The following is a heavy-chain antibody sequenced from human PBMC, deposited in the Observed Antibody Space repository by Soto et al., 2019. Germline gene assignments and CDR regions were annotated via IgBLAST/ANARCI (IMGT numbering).Heavy chain of an antibody. CDR2: IYHSGST. D-gene: IGHD6-19*01. Sequence: QLQLQESGSGLVKPSQTLSLTCAVSGGSISSGGYSWSWIRQPPGKGLEWIGYIYHSGSTYYNPSLKSRVTISVDRSKNQFSLKLISVTAADTAVYYCARDISGWIDYWGQGTLVTVSS. V-gene: IGHV4-30-2*01. CDR3: ARDISGWIDY. CDR1: GGSISSGGYS. J-gene: IGHJ4*02.